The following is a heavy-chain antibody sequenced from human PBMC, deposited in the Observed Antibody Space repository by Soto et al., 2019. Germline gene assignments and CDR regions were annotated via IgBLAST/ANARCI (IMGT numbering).Heavy chain of an antibody. V-gene: IGHV1-24*01. J-gene: IGHJ5*02. Sequence: ASVKVSCKVSGDTLPEFSMHWVRQAPGKGLEWMGGFDPEDGETIYAQKFQGRVTITADKSTSTAYMELSSLRSEDTAVYYCARGLYCGGDCYSNWFDPWGQGTLVTVSS. D-gene: IGHD2-21*02. CDR3: ARGLYCGGDCYSNWFDP. CDR2: FDPEDGET. CDR1: GDTLPEFS.